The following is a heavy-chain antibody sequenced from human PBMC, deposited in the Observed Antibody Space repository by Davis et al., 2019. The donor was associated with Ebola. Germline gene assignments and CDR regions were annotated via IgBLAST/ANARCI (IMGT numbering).Heavy chain of an antibody. CDR2: ISGSGGST. CDR1: GFSFRSFA. D-gene: IGHD3-10*02. J-gene: IGHJ6*04. CDR3: AACSGSTHYYGMDV. Sequence: GESLKISCAASGFSFRSFAMSWVRPAPGKGLEWVSGISGSGGSTYYADSVKGRFTISRDNSKNTLYLQMNSLRVEDTAVYHCAACSGSTHYYGMDVWGKGTTVTVSS. V-gene: IGHV3-23*01.